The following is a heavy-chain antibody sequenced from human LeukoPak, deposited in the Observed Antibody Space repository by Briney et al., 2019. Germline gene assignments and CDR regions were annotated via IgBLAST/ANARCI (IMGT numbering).Heavy chain of an antibody. CDR1: GGSISSYY. D-gene: IGHD2-15*01. CDR2: IYYSGST. V-gene: IGHV4-59*08. Sequence: SETLSLTCPVSGGSISSYYWSWIRQPSGKGLEWIGYIYYSGSTDSNPSRKSRVTISVDTSKNQISLKLSSVTAADTAVYYCARTYCRGGSCHFDYWGQGTLVTVSS. CDR3: ARTYCRGGSCHFDY. J-gene: IGHJ4*02.